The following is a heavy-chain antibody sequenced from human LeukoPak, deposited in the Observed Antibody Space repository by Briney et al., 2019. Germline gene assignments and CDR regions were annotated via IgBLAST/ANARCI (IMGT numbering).Heavy chain of an antibody. CDR1: GGSISSYY. D-gene: IGHD3-16*01. CDR2: IYYSGST. Sequence: SETLSLTCTVSGGSISSYYWSWIRQPPGKGLEWIGYIYYSGSTNYNPSLKSRVTMSPDTSMNRFSLKLSSVTAADTAVYYCARGSYGYIDQWGQGLLVTVSS. V-gene: IGHV4-59*12. J-gene: IGHJ4*02. CDR3: ARGSYGYIDQ.